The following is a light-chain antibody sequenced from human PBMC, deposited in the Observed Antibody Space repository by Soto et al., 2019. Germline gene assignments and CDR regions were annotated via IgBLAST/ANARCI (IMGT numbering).Light chain of an antibody. CDR1: QSISSY. CDR3: QQSYSDPPIT. Sequence: DIQMTQSPSSLSASVGDRVTITCRASQSISSYLNWYLQKPGKAPKLLIYDASTLQSGVPSRFSGSESGTDFTISISSLQPEDFATYYCQQSYSDPPITFGQETRLEIK. J-gene: IGKJ5*01. CDR2: DAS. V-gene: IGKV1-39*01.